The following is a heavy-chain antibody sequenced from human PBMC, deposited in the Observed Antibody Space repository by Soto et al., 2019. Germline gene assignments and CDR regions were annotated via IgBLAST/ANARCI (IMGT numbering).Heavy chain of an antibody. CDR2: ITSSGDTT. D-gene: IGHD3-22*01. Sequence: EVQLLESGGGLVQPGGSLILSCAASGFAFSSYAMSWVRQAPGKGLEWVSAITSSGDTTHYRDSVKGRFTISRDNSKNTLHLQMNSLRAEDTAVYYCAKRYYYDNSGLWDYWGQGTLVTVSS. V-gene: IGHV3-23*01. CDR1: GFAFSSYA. J-gene: IGHJ4*02. CDR3: AKRYYYDNSGLWDY.